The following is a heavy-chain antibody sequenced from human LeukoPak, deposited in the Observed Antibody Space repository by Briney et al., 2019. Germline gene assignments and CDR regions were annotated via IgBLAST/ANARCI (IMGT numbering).Heavy chain of an antibody. V-gene: IGHV3-48*01. Sequence: GGSLRLSCAASGFTFSSYSMNWVRQAPGKGLEWVSYISSSSNTIYYADSVKGRFTISRDNAKNSLYLQMNSLRAEDTAVYYCARDRPVGYWGQGTLVTVSS. J-gene: IGHJ4*02. CDR3: ARDRPVGY. D-gene: IGHD1-14*01. CDR1: GFTFSSYS. CDR2: ISSSSNTI.